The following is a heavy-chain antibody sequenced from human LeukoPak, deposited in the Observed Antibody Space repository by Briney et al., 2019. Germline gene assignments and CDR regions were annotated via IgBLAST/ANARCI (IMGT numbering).Heavy chain of an antibody. CDR3: AKDGSGSPQYYFDY. V-gene: IGHV3-30*18. Sequence: GGSLRLSCAASGFTFSSYGMHWVRQAPGKGLEWVAVIPYDGSNKYYADSVKGRFTISRDNSKNTLYLQMNSLRAEDTAVYYCAKDGSGSPQYYFDYWGQGTLVTVSS. CDR1: GFTFSSYG. D-gene: IGHD1-26*01. J-gene: IGHJ4*02. CDR2: IPYDGSNK.